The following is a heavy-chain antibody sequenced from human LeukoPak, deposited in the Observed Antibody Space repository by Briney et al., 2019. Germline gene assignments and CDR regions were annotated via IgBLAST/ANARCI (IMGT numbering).Heavy chain of an antibody. CDR2: IRYDGSNK. V-gene: IGHV3-30*02. CDR3: AKEGHYYGSGSQGGY. Sequence: GGSLRLSCAASGFTFSSYGMHWVRQAPGKGLEWVAFIRYDGSNKYYADSVKGRFTISRDNSKNTLYLQMNSLRAEDTAVYYCAKEGHYYGSGSQGGYWGQGTLVTVSS. J-gene: IGHJ4*02. D-gene: IGHD3-10*01. CDR1: GFTFSSYG.